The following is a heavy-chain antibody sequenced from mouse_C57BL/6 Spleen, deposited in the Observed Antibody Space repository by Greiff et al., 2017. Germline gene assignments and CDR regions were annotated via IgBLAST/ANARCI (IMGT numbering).Heavy chain of an antibody. CDR1: GFSLTSYG. V-gene: IGHV2-2*01. CDR2: IWSGGST. J-gene: IGHJ1*03. D-gene: IGHD4-1*01. CDR3: ARNGGWDSWYFDV. Sequence: VKLQESGPGLVQPSQSLSITCTVSGFSLTSYGVHWVRQSPGKGLEWLGVIWSGGSTDYNAAFISRLSISKDNSKSQVFFKMNSLQADDTAIYYCARNGGWDSWYFDVWGTGTTVTVSS.